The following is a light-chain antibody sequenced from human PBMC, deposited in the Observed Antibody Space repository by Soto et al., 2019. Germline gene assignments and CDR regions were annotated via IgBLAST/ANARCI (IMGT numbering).Light chain of an antibody. V-gene: IGKV3-11*01. Sequence: ELVLTQSPGTLSLSPGQRATLSCGASQSVSSSYLAWYQQKPGQAPRLLIYDASNRATGIPARFSGSGSETDFTLTISSLEPEDFAVYFCQQRMNWPLTFGQGTRLEIK. CDR3: QQRMNWPLT. CDR2: DAS. CDR1: QSVSSSY. J-gene: IGKJ5*01.